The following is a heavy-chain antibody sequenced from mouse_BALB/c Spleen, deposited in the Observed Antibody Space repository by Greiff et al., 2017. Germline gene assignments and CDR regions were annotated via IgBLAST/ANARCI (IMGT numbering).Heavy chain of an antibody. CDR2: INSNGGST. Sequence: EVMLVESGGGLVKLGGSLKLSCAASGFTFSSYYMSWVRQTPEKRLELVAAINSNGGSTYYPDTVKGRFTISRDNAKNTLYRQMSSLKSEDTALLYGARHPDYGSSYGYFDYWGQGTTLTVSS. D-gene: IGHD1-1*01. V-gene: IGHV5-6-2*01. CDR3: ARHPDYGSSYGYFDY. CDR1: GFTFSSYY. J-gene: IGHJ2*01.